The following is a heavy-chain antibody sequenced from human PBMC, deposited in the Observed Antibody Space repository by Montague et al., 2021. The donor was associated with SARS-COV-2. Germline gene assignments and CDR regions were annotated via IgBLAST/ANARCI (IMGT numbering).Heavy chain of an antibody. D-gene: IGHD3-16*01. CDR3: VRDGGNWYYFDY. V-gene: IGHV4-4*07. CDR2: IYASGST. Sequence: SETLSLTCSISGVSITSYYWSWVRQPAGKGLEWIGYIYASGSTNYSPSHKSRVRLSIDSPKNQFFLKLESLTAADTAVYYCVRDGGNWYYFDYWGQGALVTVSS. CDR1: GVSITSYY. J-gene: IGHJ4*02.